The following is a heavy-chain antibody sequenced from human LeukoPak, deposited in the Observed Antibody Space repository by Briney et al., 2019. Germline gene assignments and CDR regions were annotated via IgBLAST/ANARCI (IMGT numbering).Heavy chain of an antibody. D-gene: IGHD6-13*01. CDR1: GFTFSSYS. CDR2: ISSSSSTI. CDR3: ARVRFETPAAAGFYYGMDV. Sequence: PGGSLRLSCAASGFTFSSYSMNWVRQAPGKGLEWVSYISSSSSTIYYADSVKGRFTISRDNAKNSLYLQMNSLRDEDTAVYYCARVRFETPAAAGFYYGMDVWGQGTTVTVSS. J-gene: IGHJ6*02. V-gene: IGHV3-48*02.